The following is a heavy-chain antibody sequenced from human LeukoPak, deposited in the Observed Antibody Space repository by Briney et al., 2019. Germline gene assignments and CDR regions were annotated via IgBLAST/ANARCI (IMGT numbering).Heavy chain of an antibody. J-gene: IGHJ4*02. V-gene: IGHV1-2*06. D-gene: IGHD6-19*01. CDR1: GYTFTGYY. Sequence: GASVKVSCKACGYTFTGYYMHWVRQAPGQGLEWMGRINPNSGGTNYAQKFQGRVTMTRDTPISTAYMELSRLRSDDTAVYYCASDQAGWYFFDYWGQGTLVTVSS. CDR3: ASDQAGWYFFDY. CDR2: INPNSGGT.